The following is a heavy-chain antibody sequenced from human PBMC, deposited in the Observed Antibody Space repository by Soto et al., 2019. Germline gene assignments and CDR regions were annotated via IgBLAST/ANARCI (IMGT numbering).Heavy chain of an antibody. CDR1: GFTVSSNY. V-gene: IGHV3-53*01. CDR2: IYSGGST. D-gene: IGHD6-19*01. CDR3: ARDEGRIAVAGYYYYYGMDV. Sequence: EVQLVESGGGLFQPGGSLRLSCAASGFTVSSNYMSWVRQAPGKGLEWVSVIYSGGSTYYADSVKGRFTISRDNSKNTLYLQMNSLRAEDTAVYYCARDEGRIAVAGYYYYYGMDVWGQGTTVTVSS. J-gene: IGHJ6*02.